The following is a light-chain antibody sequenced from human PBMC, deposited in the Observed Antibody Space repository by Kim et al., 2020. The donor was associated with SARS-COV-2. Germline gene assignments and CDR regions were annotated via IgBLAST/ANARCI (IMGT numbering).Light chain of an antibody. CDR1: QSIGRY. J-gene: IGKJ5*01. CDR2: AAS. V-gene: IGKV1-39*01. CDR3: QQPYTTPLT. Sequence: ASIGDRVTITCRASQSIGRYLNWYQQKPGKAPKLLIYAASSLLSGVPSRFSGSGSGTDFALTITSLQPEDFATYYCQQPYTTPLTFGQGTRLEIK.